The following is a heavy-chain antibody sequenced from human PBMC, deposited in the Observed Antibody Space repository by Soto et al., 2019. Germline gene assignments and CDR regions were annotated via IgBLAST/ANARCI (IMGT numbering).Heavy chain of an antibody. CDR3: LQINSLRAEDTAVYYCAKDHNPPYYHGSGPYYGMDV. D-gene: IGHD3-10*01. J-gene: IGHJ6*02. Sequence: SETLSLTCHVSGGSISNSNYYWGWIRKPPGKGLEWIGSIYYTGNTYYNPSLKSRVTISVDTYYADSVKGRFTISRDNAKDSLYLQINSLRAEDTAVYYCAKDHNPPYYHGSGPYYGMDVWGQGTTVTVSS. CDR1: GGSISNSNYY. CDR2: IYYTGNT. V-gene: IGHV4-39*01.